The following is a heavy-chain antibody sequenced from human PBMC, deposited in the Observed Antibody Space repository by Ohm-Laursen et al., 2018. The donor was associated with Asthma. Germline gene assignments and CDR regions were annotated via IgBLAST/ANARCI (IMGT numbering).Heavy chain of an antibody. D-gene: IGHD4-23*01. CDR1: GGSISSYY. CDR2: IYYTGST. CDR3: VLLSYGGNSMIDY. J-gene: IGHJ4*02. Sequence: TLSLTCTVSGGSISSYYWSWIRQPPGKGLEWIGYIYYTGSTTYNPSLKSRVTISVDTSKNQFSLKLSSVTAADTAVYYCVLLSYGGNSMIDYWGQGTLVTVSS. V-gene: IGHV4-59*01.